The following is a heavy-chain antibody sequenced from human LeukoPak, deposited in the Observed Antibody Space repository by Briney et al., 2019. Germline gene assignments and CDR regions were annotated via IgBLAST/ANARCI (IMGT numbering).Heavy chain of an antibody. V-gene: IGHV3-21*01. D-gene: IGHD4-23*01. CDR3: VRGGVSVGGNFGY. CDR2: ISRSSSYI. CDR1: GFTFSSYS. Sequence: PGGSLRLSCAASGFTFSSYSMNWVRQAPGKGLEWVSSISRSSSYIYYADSMKGRFTISRDNANNSLFLQMNSLRAEDTAVYYCVRGGVSVGGNFGYWGQGTLVTVSS. J-gene: IGHJ4*02.